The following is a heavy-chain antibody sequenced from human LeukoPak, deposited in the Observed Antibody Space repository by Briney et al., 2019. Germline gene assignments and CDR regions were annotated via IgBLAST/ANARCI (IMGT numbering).Heavy chain of an antibody. CDR3: AKDEIFGSSWTFDY. J-gene: IGHJ4*02. D-gene: IGHD3-3*01. CDR2: IRSDGTIK. V-gene: IGHV3-30*02. Sequence: GESLRLSCAASTFTFSSYGMHWVRQAPGKGLEWVAFIRSDGTIKYCADSVKGRFTISRDNSKNTLYLQMNSLRTEDTAVYYCAKDEIFGSSWTFDYWGQGTLVTVSS. CDR1: TFTFSSYG.